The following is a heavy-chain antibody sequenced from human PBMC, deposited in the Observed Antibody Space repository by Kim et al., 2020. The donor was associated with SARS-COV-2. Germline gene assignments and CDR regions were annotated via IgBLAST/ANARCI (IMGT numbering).Heavy chain of an antibody. CDR3: ARDKWGGASAKRGNSDY. Sequence: GGSLRLSCAASGFTFSSYSMNWVRQAPGKWLEWFSYISSSSNFIFYADSVKGRFTISRDNAKNSLYLQMNSLRDEDTAVDYCARDKWGGASAKRGNSDYWGQGTLVTVSS. CDR2: ISSSSNFI. D-gene: IGHD7-27*01. J-gene: IGHJ4*02. V-gene: IGHV3-48*02. CDR1: GFTFSSYS.